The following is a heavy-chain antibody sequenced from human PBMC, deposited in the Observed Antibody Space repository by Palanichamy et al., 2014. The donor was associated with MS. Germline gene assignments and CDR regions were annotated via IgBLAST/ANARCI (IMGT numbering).Heavy chain of an antibody. CDR1: GFTFGDYA. D-gene: IGHD3-16*01. Sequence: EVQLVESGGGLVKPGRSLRLSCTASGFTFGDYAMSWFRQAPGKGLEWIGFIRSKAYGGTTEYAASVKGRFTISRDDSKSIAYLQMNSLKTEDTAVYYCTRDGARGEPRDYWGQGTLVTVSS. CDR2: IRSKAYGGTT. CDR3: TRDGARGEPRDY. J-gene: IGHJ4*02. V-gene: IGHV3-49*05.